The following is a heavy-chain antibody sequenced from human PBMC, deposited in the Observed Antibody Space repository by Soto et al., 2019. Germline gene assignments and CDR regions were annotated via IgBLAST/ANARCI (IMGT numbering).Heavy chain of an antibody. CDR2: IYNSGNT. J-gene: IGHJ4*02. V-gene: IGHV4-30-4*01. CDR3: ARGQSHFDS. CDR1: GGSIISGDYY. Sequence: SETRSLTCTVSGGSIISGDYYWSWIRQPPGKGLEWIGFIYNSGNTYYNPSLKSRVTISADTSKNQFSLKLTSVTAADTAVYYCARGQSHFDSWGQGTLVTVSS.